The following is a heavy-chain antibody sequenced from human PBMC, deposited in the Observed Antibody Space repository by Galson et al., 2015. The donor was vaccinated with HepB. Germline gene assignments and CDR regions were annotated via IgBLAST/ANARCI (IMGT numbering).Heavy chain of an antibody. CDR1: GFTFSNAW. V-gene: IGHV3-15*01. J-gene: IGHJ4*02. Sequence: SLRLSCAASGFTFSNAWMSWVRQAPGEGLEWVGRIKRITDGGTTDYAAPVKGRFTISRDDSKNTLYLQMNNLQIEDTAVYFCIFGEVGDYWGQGTLVTVSS. D-gene: IGHD3-16*01. CDR3: IFGEVGDY. CDR2: IKRITDGGTT.